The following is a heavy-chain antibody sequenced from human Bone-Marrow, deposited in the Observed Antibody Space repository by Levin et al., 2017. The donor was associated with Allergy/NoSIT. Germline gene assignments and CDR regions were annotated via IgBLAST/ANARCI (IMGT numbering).Heavy chain of an antibody. CDR3: ARGGNNWNDGGIWLDP. V-gene: IGHV4-59*01. CDR2: IYYTGTT. J-gene: IGHJ5*02. D-gene: IGHD1-1*01. CDR1: GGSIGSYY. Sequence: SCTVSGGSIGSYYWSWIRQPPGMGLEYIGYIYYTGTTNYNPSLKSRVTILVDTSKNQFSLKLSSVTAADTAMYYCARGGNNWNDGGIWLDPWGQGTLVTVSS.